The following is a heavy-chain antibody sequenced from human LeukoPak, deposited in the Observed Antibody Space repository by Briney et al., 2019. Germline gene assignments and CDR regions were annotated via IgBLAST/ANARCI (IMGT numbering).Heavy chain of an antibody. CDR2: IYQSGST. Sequence: SETLSLTCTVSGGSISSGGYYWSWIRQHPGKGLEWIGYIYQSGSTYYNPSLKSRVTISVDTSKNQFSLKLSSVTAADTAVYYCARDARGTGSNVWGSYRLDWFDPWGQGTLVTVSS. J-gene: IGHJ5*02. CDR3: ARDARGTGSNVWGSYRLDWFDP. V-gene: IGHV4-31*03. D-gene: IGHD3-16*01. CDR1: GGSISSGGYY.